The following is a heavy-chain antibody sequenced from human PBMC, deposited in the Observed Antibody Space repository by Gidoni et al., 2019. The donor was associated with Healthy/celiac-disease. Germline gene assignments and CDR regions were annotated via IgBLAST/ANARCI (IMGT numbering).Heavy chain of an antibody. V-gene: IGHV3-49*05. J-gene: IGHJ3*02. CDR1: GFTFGDYA. CDR2: IRSKAYGGTT. Sequence: EVQLVESGGGLVKPGRSLRLSCTASGFTFGDYALSWFRQAPGKGLAWVGFIRSKAYGGTTEYAASVKGRFTISRDDSKSIAYLQMNSLKTEDTAVYYCTRAGLLRWFGDGLGAFDIWGQGTMVTVSS. CDR3: TRAGLLRWFGDGLGAFDI. D-gene: IGHD3-10*01.